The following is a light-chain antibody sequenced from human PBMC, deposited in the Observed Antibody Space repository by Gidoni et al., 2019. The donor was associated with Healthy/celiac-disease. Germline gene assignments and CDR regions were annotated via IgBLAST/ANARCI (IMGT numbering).Light chain of an antibody. V-gene: IGKV1-39*01. CDR1: QTISSY. J-gene: IGKJ1*01. Sequence: IQMTQSPSSLSASVGDRVTITCRASQTISSYLNWYQQKPGKAAKLLIDAASSLQSGVPSRFSGSGSGTDFTLTISRLQPEDFATYYCQQSYSTPRTFGQGTKVEIK. CDR2: AAS. CDR3: QQSYSTPRT.